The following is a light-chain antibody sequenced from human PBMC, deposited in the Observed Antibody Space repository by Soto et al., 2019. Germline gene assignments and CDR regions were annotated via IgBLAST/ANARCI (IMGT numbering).Light chain of an antibody. J-gene: IGLJ3*02. Sequence: QSALTQPASVSGSPGQSITISCTGTSSDVGGYNFVSWYQHHLGKAPKLMIYEVSDRPSRVSNRFSGSKSDNTASLTISGLQAEDEAVYYCCSYTSSNTRVFGGGTKLTVL. V-gene: IGLV2-14*01. CDR1: SSDVGGYNF. CDR2: EVS. CDR3: CSYTSSNTRV.